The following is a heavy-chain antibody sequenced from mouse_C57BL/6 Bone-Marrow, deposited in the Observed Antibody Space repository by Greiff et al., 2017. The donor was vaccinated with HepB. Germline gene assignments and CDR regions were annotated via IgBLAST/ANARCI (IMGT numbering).Heavy chain of an antibody. CDR2: ISSGGDYI. Sequence: EVKLVESGEGLVKPGGSLKLSCAASGFTFSSYAMSWVRQTPEKRLEWVAYISSGGDYIYYADTVKGRFTISRDNARNTLYPQMSSLKSEDTAMYYCTRGQLRPSWFAYWGQGTLVTVSA. CDR3: TRGQLRPSWFAY. V-gene: IGHV5-9-1*02. CDR1: GFTFSSYA. J-gene: IGHJ3*01. D-gene: IGHD3-2*02.